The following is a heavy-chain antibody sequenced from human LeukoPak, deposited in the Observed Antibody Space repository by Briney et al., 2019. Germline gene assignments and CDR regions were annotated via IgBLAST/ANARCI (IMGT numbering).Heavy chain of an antibody. Sequence: PGGSLRLSCTTSGFNFRAYWMGWVRQAPGKGLEWVSAISGSGGSTYYADSVKGRFTISRDNSKNTLYLQMNSLRAEDTAVYYCAKVGKQWLDQGGMDVWGQGTTVTVSS. D-gene: IGHD6-19*01. CDR1: GFNFRAYW. CDR2: ISGSGGST. V-gene: IGHV3-23*01. CDR3: AKVGKQWLDQGGMDV. J-gene: IGHJ6*02.